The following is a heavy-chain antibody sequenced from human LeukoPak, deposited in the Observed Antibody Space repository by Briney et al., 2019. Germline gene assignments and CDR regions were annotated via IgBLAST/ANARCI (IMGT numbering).Heavy chain of an antibody. J-gene: IGHJ5*01. CDR1: GFTFSDYD. Sequence: GGSLRLSCATSGFTFSDYDMHWVRQPPGKGLEWVAFMRYDGSNKYYADSVKDRFSISRDNSKNTLYLQMSNLRAEDTAVFYCAKDLGTPGYNFDCLGQGTLVTVTS. CDR3: AKDLGTPGYNFDC. CDR2: MRYDGSNK. D-gene: IGHD1-1*01. V-gene: IGHV3-30*02.